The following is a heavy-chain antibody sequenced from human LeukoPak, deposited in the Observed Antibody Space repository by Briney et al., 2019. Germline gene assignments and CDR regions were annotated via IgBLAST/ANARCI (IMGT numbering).Heavy chain of an antibody. CDR2: ISYDGSNK. D-gene: IGHD6-19*01. CDR1: GFTFSSYG. CDR3: AKDSGIGVAGPGFDY. V-gene: IGHV3-30*18. J-gene: IGHJ4*02. Sequence: TGGSLRLSCAASGFTFSSYGMHWVRQAPGKGLEWVAVISYDGSNKYYADSVKGRFTISRDNSKNTLYLQMNSLRAEDTAVYYCAKDSGIGVAGPGFDYWGQGALVTVSS.